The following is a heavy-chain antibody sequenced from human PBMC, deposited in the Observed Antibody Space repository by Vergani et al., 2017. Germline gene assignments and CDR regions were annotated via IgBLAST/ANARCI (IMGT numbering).Heavy chain of an antibody. D-gene: IGHD3-16*01. V-gene: IGHV3-49*04. CDR2: IRSKTYGATT. Sequence: EVQLGESGGDLVQPGRSLRLSCQTSGFNFGEYGVSWVRQAPGKGLEWIGFIRSKTYGATTEYAAAVRGRFTISRDDSKGIAYLQMSSLKKEDTAVYRCAVEIYDYVVSRDFDYWGQGTLFVVSS. CDR3: AVEIYDYVVSRDFDY. CDR1: GFNFGEYG. J-gene: IGHJ4*02.